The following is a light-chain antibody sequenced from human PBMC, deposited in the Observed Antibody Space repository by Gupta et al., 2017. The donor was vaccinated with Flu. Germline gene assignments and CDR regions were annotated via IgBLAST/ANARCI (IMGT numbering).Light chain of an antibody. Sequence: QSAPTQPRSVSGARGQSVTTPCIVSSTSVGGSNRVYWYQQRPGKAPKLILYDVTERPSGVPDRFAGSKSGNTASLTIAGLQADDEADYYCSSQAGRVTWVFGTGTTFTVL. CDR3: SSQAGRVTWV. CDR2: DVT. V-gene: IGLV2-11*01. CDR1: STSVGGSNR. J-gene: IGLJ1*01.